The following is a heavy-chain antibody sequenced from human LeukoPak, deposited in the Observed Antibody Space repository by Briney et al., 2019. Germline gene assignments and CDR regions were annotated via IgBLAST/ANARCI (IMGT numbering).Heavy chain of an antibody. CDR1: GGSISSYY. Sequence: PSETLSLTCTVSGGSISSYYWSWLRQPPGKGLEWIGYIYYSGSTNYNPSLKSRVTISVDTSKNQFSLKLSSVTAADPAVYYCARGGYYDSSGYYPDAFDIWGQGTMVTVSS. D-gene: IGHD3-22*01. CDR3: ARGGYYDSSGYYPDAFDI. V-gene: IGHV4-59*01. CDR2: IYYSGST. J-gene: IGHJ3*02.